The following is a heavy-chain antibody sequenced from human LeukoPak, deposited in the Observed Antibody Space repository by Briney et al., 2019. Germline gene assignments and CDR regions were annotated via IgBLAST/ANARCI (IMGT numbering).Heavy chain of an antibody. CDR2: ISSSSSYI. V-gene: IGHV3-21*01. D-gene: IGHD6-13*01. J-gene: IGHJ3*02. CDR3: ASRWEYSSSWRDAFDI. CDR1: GFTFSSYS. Sequence: GGSLRLSCAASGFTFSSYSMNWVRQAPGKGLEWVSSISSSSSYIYYADSVKGRFTISRDNAKNSLYLQMNSLRAEDTAAYYCASRWEYSSSWRDAFDIWGQGTMVTVSS.